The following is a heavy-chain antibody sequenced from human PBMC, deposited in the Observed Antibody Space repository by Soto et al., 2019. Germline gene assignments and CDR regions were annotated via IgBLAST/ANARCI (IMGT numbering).Heavy chain of an antibody. D-gene: IGHD6-19*01. CDR2: ISSSGSTI. V-gene: IGHV3-48*03. CDR1: GFTSSSYE. Sequence: PGGSLRLSCAASGFTSSSYEMNWVRQAPGKGLEWVSYISSSGSTIYYADSVKGRFTISRDNAKNSLYLQMNSLRAEDTAVYYCAREIAVAGLDAFDIWGQGTMVTVSS. J-gene: IGHJ3*02. CDR3: AREIAVAGLDAFDI.